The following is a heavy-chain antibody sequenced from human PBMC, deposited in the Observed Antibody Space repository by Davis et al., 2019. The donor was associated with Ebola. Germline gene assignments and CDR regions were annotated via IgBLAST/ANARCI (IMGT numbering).Heavy chain of an antibody. J-gene: IGHJ4*02. CDR1: GFTFSSYG. Sequence: PGGSLRLSCAASGFTFSSYGMHWVRQAPGKGLEWVAVISYDGSNKYYADSVKGRFTISRDNSKNTLYLQMNSLRAEDTAVYYCARDVSSGYYFDYWGQGTLVTVSS. CDR3: ARDVSSGYYFDY. V-gene: IGHV3-30*03. CDR2: ISYDGSNK. D-gene: IGHD3-22*01.